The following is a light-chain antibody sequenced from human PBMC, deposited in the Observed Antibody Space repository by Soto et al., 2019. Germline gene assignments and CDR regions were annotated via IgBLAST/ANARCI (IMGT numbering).Light chain of an antibody. Sequence: EIVLTQSPGTLSLSAGERATLSCRASQWVSKNFLAWYQQKPGQAPRLLINGASSMATGIPDRFSGSGSGTDFALAIDRLEPEDFAVYFCQEYGSSRPALGGGTKVAIK. CDR3: QEYGSSRPA. V-gene: IGKV3-20*01. CDR2: GAS. J-gene: IGKJ4*01. CDR1: QWVSKNF.